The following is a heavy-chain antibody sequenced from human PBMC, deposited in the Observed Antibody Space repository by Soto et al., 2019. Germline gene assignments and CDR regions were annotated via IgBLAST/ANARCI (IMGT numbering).Heavy chain of an antibody. CDR2: INPHSGGT. J-gene: IGHJ3*02. D-gene: IGHD6-13*01. Sequence: DSVKVSCKASGCTFTGYYMHWVGQAPGEGIEWMGGINPHSGGTNYAQKSQGWDTMTRVTCISTASIELRRLRSDDTAVYYRSRATYSRHDAFDIWGKGTMVPVSS. CDR3: SRATYSRHDAFDI. V-gene: IGHV1-2*04. CDR1: GCTFTGYY.